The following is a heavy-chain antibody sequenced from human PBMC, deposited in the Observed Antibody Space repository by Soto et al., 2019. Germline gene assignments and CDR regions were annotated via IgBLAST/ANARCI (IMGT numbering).Heavy chain of an antibody. CDR1: GYTFTSYD. Sequence: GASAKVTCKAYGYTFTSYDINWVRQATGQGLEWMGWINPHSDNTNYAQKFQGWVTMTRDTSSSTANMEVSRLTSDDTAVYYCARGRISGTTIERFNLQNDAFDIWGQGTMVTVSS. V-gene: IGHV1-2*04. CDR3: ARGRISGTTIERFNLQNDAFDI. CDR2: INPHSDNT. D-gene: IGHD1-20*01. J-gene: IGHJ3*02.